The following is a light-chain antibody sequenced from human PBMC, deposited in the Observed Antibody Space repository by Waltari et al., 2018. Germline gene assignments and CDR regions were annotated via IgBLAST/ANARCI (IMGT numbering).Light chain of an antibody. V-gene: IGKV2-28*01. J-gene: IGKJ1*01. CDR2: LGS. CDR1: QSLLHRNGNNY. CDR3: MQSLQTLWT. Sequence: DILVTQSPLSLPVTPGEPASISCRSSQSLLHRNGNNYLDWYLQKPGQSPQLLIYLGSNRASGVPDRFSGSGSGTDFTLRISRVEADDVGVYYCMQSLQTLWTFGQGTKVEIK.